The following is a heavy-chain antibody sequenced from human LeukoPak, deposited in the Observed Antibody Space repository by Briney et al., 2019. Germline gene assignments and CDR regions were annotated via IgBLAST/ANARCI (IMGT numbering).Heavy chain of an antibody. CDR1: GFTFSNYA. CDR2: ISGSGGST. D-gene: IGHD4-17*01. J-gene: IGHJ4*02. Sequence: GGSLRLSCAASGFTFSNYAMSWVRQAPGKGLEWVSAISGSGGSTYYADSVKGRFTISRDNSKNTLYLQMNSLRAEDTAVYYCAKDFFGDYGDYVGYFDYWGQGTLVTVSS. V-gene: IGHV3-23*01. CDR3: AKDFFGDYGDYVGYFDY.